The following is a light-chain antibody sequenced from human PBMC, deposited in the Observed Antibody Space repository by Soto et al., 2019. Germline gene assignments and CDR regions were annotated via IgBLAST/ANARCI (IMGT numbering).Light chain of an antibody. Sequence: AIRMTQSPSSFSASPGDRVTITCRASQGISSYLAWYQQKPGKAPKVLIYAASTLRSGVPSRFSGSGSGTEFTLTISSLQPDDFATYYCQHYNSYSEAFGRGTKVDI. V-gene: IGKV1-8*01. CDR1: QGISSY. CDR2: AAS. J-gene: IGKJ1*01. CDR3: QHYNSYSEA.